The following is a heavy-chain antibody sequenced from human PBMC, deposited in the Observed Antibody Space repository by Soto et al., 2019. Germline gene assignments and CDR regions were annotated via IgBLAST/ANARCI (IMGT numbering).Heavy chain of an antibody. CDR3: ARGTKYYYQGMDV. V-gene: IGHV4-59*01. Sequence: SETLSLTCTVSGDSINNYYWTWIRQPPGKGLEWIGYIYDSGSTSYNPSLKSRLTISVDTSQNQFSLKLKSVTAAGTAVYYCARGTKYYYQGMDVWGQGTTVTVSS. J-gene: IGHJ6*02. CDR1: GDSINNYY. CDR2: IYDSGST.